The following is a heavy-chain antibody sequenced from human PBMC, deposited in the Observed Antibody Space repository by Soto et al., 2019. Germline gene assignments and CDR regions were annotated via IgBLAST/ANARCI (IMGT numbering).Heavy chain of an antibody. J-gene: IGHJ4*02. CDR1: GGSISSYY. CDR3: ARWLDASLDY. D-gene: IGHD3-10*01. Sequence: QVQLQESGPGLVKPSETLSLTCTVSGGSISSYYWSWIRQPPGKGLEWIGYIDYRGSTNYNPSLKSRVTISVDTSKNQFSLRLSSVAAADTAVYYCARWLDASLDYWGQGTLVTVSS. V-gene: IGHV4-59*01. CDR2: IDYRGST.